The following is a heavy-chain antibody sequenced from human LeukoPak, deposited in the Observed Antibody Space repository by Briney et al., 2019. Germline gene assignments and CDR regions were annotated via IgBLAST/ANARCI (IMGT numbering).Heavy chain of an antibody. J-gene: IGHJ4*02. D-gene: IGHD5-12*01. CDR3: ARDGGIVATSEYDY. CDR2: IKKDGSEK. V-gene: IGHV3-7*01. CDR1: GFTFSSHW. Sequence: GGSLRLSCAASGFTFSSHWMSWVRQAPGKGLEWVANIKKDGSEKYYVDAVKGRFTISRDNAKTSLYLQMNSLRAEDTAVYYCARDGGIVATSEYDYWGQGTLVTVSS.